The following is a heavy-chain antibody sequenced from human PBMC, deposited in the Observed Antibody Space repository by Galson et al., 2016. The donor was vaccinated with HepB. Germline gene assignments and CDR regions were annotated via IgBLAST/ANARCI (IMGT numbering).Heavy chain of an antibody. V-gene: IGHV1-18*04. Sequence: SVKVSCKASGYTFTTNGISWVRQAPGQGLEWMGWISAHNGDTNPPQKLQGRVTLTTDTSTRTAYMELRSLTSDDTAVYYCARDRDRSLDYWGQGTLVTVSS. CDR1: GYTFTTNG. CDR2: ISAHNGDT. J-gene: IGHJ4*02. CDR3: ARDRDRSLDY. D-gene: IGHD3-10*01.